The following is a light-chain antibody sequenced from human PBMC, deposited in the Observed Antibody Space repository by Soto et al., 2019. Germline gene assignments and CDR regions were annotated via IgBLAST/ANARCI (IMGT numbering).Light chain of an antibody. V-gene: IGKV3-20*01. Sequence: ENVLTQSPGTLSLSPGERATLSCRASQSVSSSYLAWYQQKPGQAPRLLIYDVSSRATGIPDRFSGSGSGTDFTLTISRLEPEDFAVYYCQQYGSSPTFGQGTKVEIK. CDR2: DVS. CDR1: QSVSSSY. CDR3: QQYGSSPT. J-gene: IGKJ1*01.